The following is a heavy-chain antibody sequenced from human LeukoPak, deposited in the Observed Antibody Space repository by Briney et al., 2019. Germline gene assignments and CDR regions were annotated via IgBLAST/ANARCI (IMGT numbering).Heavy chain of an antibody. Sequence: PSETLSLTCTVSGGSISSGGYYWSWIRQHPGKGLEWIGSIYYSGSTYYNPSLKSRVTISVDTSKNQFSLKLSSVTAADTAVYYCARGGGPDDAFDIWGQGTMVTVSS. V-gene: IGHV4-39*07. CDR3: ARGGGPDDAFDI. CDR1: GGSISSGGYY. CDR2: IYYSGST. J-gene: IGHJ3*02. D-gene: IGHD3-10*01.